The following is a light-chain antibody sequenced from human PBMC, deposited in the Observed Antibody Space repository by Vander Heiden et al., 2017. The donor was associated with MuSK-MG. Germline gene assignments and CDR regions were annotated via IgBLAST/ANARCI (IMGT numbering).Light chain of an antibody. CDR2: DAS. V-gene: IGKV1-5*01. CDR3: QQDNSNPLT. CDR1: QSVSSY. Sequence: DIQMTQSPSTLSASVGDRVTITCRASQSVSSYLAWYQQKPGKAPKLLIYDASSLESGVPSRSRGRGSGTEFTLTISILQPDDSATSSCQQDNSNPLTFGGGTKVEIK. J-gene: IGKJ4*01.